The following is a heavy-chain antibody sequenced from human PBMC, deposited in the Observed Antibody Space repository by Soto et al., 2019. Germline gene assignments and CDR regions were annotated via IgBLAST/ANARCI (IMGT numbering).Heavy chain of an antibody. CDR2: IKQDESEK. Sequence: GGSLRLSCATSGFTFSSYWMSWVRQPPGKGLEWVATIKQDESEKYYVDSVKGRFTVSRGNAKNSLYLQMNTLRAEDTAVYYCARGDYFDRRFDYWGQGALVTVSS. CDR1: GFTFSSYW. J-gene: IGHJ4*02. CDR3: ARGDYFDRRFDY. D-gene: IGHD3-22*01. V-gene: IGHV3-7*03.